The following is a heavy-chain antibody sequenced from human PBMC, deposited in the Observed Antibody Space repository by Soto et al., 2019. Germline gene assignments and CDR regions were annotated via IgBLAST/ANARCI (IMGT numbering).Heavy chain of an antibody. D-gene: IGHD2-15*01. Sequence: EVQLLESGGGLVQPGGSLRLSCAASGLTFGSYAMSWVRQAPGKGLEWVSAISGSGGSTYYADSVKGRFTISRDNSKNTLYLQMNSLRAEDTAVYYCAKPPPFEGGGSRNYWGQGTLVTVSS. CDR3: AKPPPFEGGGSRNY. CDR1: GLTFGSYA. CDR2: ISGSGGST. V-gene: IGHV3-23*01. J-gene: IGHJ4*02.